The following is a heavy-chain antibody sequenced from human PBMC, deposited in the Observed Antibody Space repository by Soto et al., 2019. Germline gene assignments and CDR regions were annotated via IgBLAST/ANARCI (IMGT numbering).Heavy chain of an antibody. J-gene: IGHJ4*02. Sequence: GGSLRLSCAASGFTFSNAWMSWVRQAPGKGLEWVGRIKSKTDGGTTDYAAPVKGRFTISRDDSKNTLYLQMNSLKTEDTAVYYCTATTGEPPPLSDYWGQGTLVTVSS. CDR2: IKSKTDGGTT. CDR3: TATTGEPPPLSDY. CDR1: GFTFSNAW. V-gene: IGHV3-15*01. D-gene: IGHD3-10*01.